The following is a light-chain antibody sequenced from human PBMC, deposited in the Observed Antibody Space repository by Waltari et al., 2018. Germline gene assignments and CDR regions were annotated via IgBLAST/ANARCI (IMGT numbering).Light chain of an antibody. CDR1: QSLSAY. J-gene: IGKJ4*01. CDR2: AAS. V-gene: IGKV1-39*01. CDR3: QQSYTPLLT. Sequence: DIQMTQSPSSLSAFVGDRVTITCRASQSLSAYLNWYQQKPGTAPKLLIFAASNLQSGVPSRFSGSGSVTDFTLTISSLQPEDFATYYCQQSYTPLLTFGGGTKVEIK.